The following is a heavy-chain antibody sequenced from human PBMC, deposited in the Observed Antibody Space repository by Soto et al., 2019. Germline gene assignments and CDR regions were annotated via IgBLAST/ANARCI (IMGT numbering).Heavy chain of an antibody. CDR3: ARSPYSVSYLAYFDY. D-gene: IGHD1-26*01. CDR1: GFTFSSYG. CDR2: ISYDGSNK. J-gene: IGHJ4*02. V-gene: IGHV3-30*03. Sequence: QVQLVESGGGVVQPGRSLRLSCAASGFTFSSYGMHWARQAPGKGLEWVAVISYDGSNKYYADSVKGRFTISRDNSKNTLYLQMNSLRAEDTAVYYCARSPYSVSYLAYFDYWGQGTLVTVSS.